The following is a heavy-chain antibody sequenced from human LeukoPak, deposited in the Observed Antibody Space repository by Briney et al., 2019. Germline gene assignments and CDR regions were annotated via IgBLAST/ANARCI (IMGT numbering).Heavy chain of an antibody. Sequence: ASVKVSCKASGYTFTGYYMHWVRQAPGQGLEWMGWINPNSGGTNYAQKFQGRVTMTRDTSISTAYMELSRLRSDDTAVYYCARSRFLEWLVFYWGQGTLVTVSS. CDR1: GYTFTGYY. CDR2: INPNSGGT. V-gene: IGHV1-2*02. J-gene: IGHJ4*02. D-gene: IGHD3-3*01. CDR3: ARSRFLEWLVFY.